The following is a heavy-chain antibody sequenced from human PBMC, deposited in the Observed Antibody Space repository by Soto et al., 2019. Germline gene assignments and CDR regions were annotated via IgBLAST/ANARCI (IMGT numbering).Heavy chain of an antibody. J-gene: IGHJ4*02. CDR1: GFAVSSKY. V-gene: IGHV3-53*01. Sequence: EVQVVESGGGLIQPGGSLRLSCAASGFAVSSKYMTWVRQAPGTGLEWVSVIYGGGTTYYADSVKGRFTIARDTSKNTLYLQMNSLRAEETAVYYCVQTTGWPGFDSWGQGTLVTVSS. CDR3: VQTTGWPGFDS. D-gene: IGHD6-19*01. CDR2: IYGGGTT.